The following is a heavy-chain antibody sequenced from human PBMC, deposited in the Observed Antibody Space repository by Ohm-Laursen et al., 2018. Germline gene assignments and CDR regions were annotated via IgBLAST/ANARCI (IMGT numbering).Heavy chain of an antibody. CDR3: ARVGGVLEGGGDY. D-gene: IGHD3-16*01. CDR2: IKEDGSDK. V-gene: IGHV3-7*01. Sequence: SLRLSCAASGFTFTSYWMSWVRQAPGKGLEWVANIKEDGSDKYYVDSVQGRFTISRDNAKNSLYLQMNSLRVEDTAVYFCARVGGVLEGGGDYWGQGTLVTVSS. J-gene: IGHJ4*02. CDR1: GFTFTSYW.